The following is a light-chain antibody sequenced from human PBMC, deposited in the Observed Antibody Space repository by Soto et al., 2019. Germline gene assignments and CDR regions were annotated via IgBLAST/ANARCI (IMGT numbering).Light chain of an antibody. Sequence: DIQMTQSPSTLSASVGDRVAITCRASQSISQWVAWYQQKPGRAPELLIYDASKLKSGVPSRFSGSGSGTESSLTITSLQPDDSAMYYCQQYNGYSWTFGRGTKVDIK. CDR2: DAS. V-gene: IGKV1-5*01. J-gene: IGKJ1*01. CDR1: QSISQW. CDR3: QQYNGYSWT.